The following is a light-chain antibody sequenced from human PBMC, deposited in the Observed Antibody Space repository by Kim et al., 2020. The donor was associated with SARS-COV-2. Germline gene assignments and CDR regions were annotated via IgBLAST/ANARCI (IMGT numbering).Light chain of an antibody. CDR3: LLYGGVRV. Sequence: PGGTFTRTCGSSTGPVTSDHYPYWFQQKPGQAPRALIYDTSNKNSWTPARFSGSLLGGKAALTLSGAQPEDEADYYCLLYGGVRVFGGGTQLTVL. J-gene: IGLJ3*02. V-gene: IGLV7-46*01. CDR2: DTS. CDR1: TGPVTSDHY.